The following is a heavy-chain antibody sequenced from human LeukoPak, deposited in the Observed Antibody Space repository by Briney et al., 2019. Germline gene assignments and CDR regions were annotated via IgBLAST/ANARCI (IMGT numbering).Heavy chain of an antibody. CDR3: ARDRVTAPGPSKLKHCYFDL. CDR2: IYYSGST. V-gene: IGHV4-31*03. CDR1: GGSISSGGYY. Sequence: SETLSLTCTVSGGSISSGGYYWSWIRQHPGKGLEWIGYIYYSGSTYYNPSLKSRVTISADTSKNQFSLKLSSVTAADTAVYYCARDRVTAPGPSKLKHCYFDLWGRGTLVTVSS. J-gene: IGHJ2*01. D-gene: IGHD4-23*01.